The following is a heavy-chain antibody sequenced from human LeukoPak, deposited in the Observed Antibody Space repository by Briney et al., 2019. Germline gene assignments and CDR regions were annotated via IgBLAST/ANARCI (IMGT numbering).Heavy chain of an antibody. Sequence: PGGSLRLSCAASGFTFSSYAMSWVRQAPGKGLEWVSAISGSGGSTYYADSVKGRFTISRDNSKNTLYLQMNSLRAEDTAVYYCARDLDGSGSSTYGMDVWGQGTTVTVSS. CDR1: GFTFSSYA. V-gene: IGHV3-23*01. CDR2: ISGSGGST. D-gene: IGHD3-10*01. CDR3: ARDLDGSGSSTYGMDV. J-gene: IGHJ6*02.